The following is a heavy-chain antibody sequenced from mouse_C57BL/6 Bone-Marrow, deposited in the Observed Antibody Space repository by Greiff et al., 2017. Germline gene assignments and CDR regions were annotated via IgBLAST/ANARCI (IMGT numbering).Heavy chain of an antibody. Sequence: EVKLMESGPGLVKPSQSLSLTCSVTGYSITSGYYWNWIRQFPGNKLEWMGYISYDGSNNYNPSLKNRISITRDTSKNQFFLKLNSVTTEDTATYYCARGRYLGYFDVWGTGTTVTVSS. D-gene: IGHD5-1*01. CDR2: ISYDGSN. CDR1: GYSITSGYY. V-gene: IGHV3-6*01. CDR3: ARGRYLGYFDV. J-gene: IGHJ1*03.